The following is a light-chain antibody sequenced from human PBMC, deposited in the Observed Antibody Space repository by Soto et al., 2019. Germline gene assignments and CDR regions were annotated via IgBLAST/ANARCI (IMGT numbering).Light chain of an antibody. CDR1: QIVSTTY. J-gene: IGKJ3*01. CDR2: GAS. CDR3: QHFGSSPET. V-gene: IGKV3-20*01. Sequence: EIALTQSPGTLSLSPGERATLSCRASQIVSTTYLAWYQQKPGQSPRLRIYGASTRATGIPDRFSGSGSGTDFTLTISRLEPEDLAVYYCQHFGSSPETFGPGTEVDIK.